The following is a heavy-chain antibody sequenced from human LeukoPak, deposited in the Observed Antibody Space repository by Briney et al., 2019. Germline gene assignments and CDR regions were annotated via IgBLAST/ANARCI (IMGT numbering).Heavy chain of an antibody. J-gene: IGHJ5*02. CDR3: ARTEGGPYNWFDP. CDR2: IYYSGST. V-gene: IGHV4-39*07. Sequence: PSETLSLTCTVSGGSISSRSYYWAWIRQPPGKGLEWIGTIYYSGSTYYNPSLKGRVTISVDTSKNPFSLKLSSVTAADTAVYYCARTEGGPYNWFDPWGQGTLVTVSS. CDR1: GGSISSRSYY. D-gene: IGHD3-16*01.